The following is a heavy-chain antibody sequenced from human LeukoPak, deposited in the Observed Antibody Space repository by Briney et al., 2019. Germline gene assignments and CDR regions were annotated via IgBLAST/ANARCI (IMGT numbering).Heavy chain of an antibody. J-gene: IGHJ6*02. CDR2: INHSGST. V-gene: IGHV4-34*01. Sequence: SETLSLTCAVYGGSFSGYYWSWIRQPPGKGLEWIGEINHSGSTNYNPSLKSRVTISVDTSKNQFSLKLSSVTAADTAVYYCARAVAGSVRSYYYYYGMDVWGQGTTVTVSS. D-gene: IGHD6-19*01. CDR1: GGSFSGYY. CDR3: ARAVAGSVRSYYYYYGMDV.